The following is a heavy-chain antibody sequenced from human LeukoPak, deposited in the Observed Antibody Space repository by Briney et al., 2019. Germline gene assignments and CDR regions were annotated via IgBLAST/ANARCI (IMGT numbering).Heavy chain of an antibody. CDR2: ISGSGGST. Sequence: PGGSLRLSCAASGFTFSSYAMSWVRQAPGKGLEWVSAISGSGGSTYYADSVKGRFTISRDNSKNTLYLQMNSLRAEDTAVYYCTKDSARYSSGWYTYWGQGTLVTVSS. CDR1: GFTFSSYA. CDR3: TKDSARYSSGWYTY. D-gene: IGHD6-19*01. V-gene: IGHV3-23*01. J-gene: IGHJ4*02.